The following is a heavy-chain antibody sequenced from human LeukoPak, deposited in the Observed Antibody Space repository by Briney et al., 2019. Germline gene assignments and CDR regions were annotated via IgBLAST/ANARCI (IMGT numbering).Heavy chain of an antibody. CDR2: IYHSGST. CDR3: ARVPLP. Sequence: SETLSLTCTVSGYSISSDYYWGWIRQPPGKGLEWIGNIYHSGSTYYNPSLKSRVTISVDTSKNHFSLKLSSVTAADTAVYYCARVPLPWGQGTLVTISS. V-gene: IGHV4-38-2*02. CDR1: GYSISSDYY. J-gene: IGHJ4*02.